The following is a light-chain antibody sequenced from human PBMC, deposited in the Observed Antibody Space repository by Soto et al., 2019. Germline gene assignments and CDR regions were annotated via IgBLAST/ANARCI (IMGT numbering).Light chain of an antibody. J-gene: IGKJ4*01. Sequence: EIVMTQSPATLSVSPGERATLSCRASQSVGRNLAWYQQKPGQAPRLLIYGTSTRATGIPARFSGSGSGTESTLTISSLQSEDFAISSCQPYKHWPPLTFGGGTKVEIK. CDR1: QSVGRN. CDR2: GTS. CDR3: QPYKHWPPLT. V-gene: IGKV3-15*01.